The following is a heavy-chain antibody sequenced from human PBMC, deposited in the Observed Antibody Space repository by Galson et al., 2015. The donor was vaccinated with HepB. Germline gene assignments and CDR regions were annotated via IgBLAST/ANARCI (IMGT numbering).Heavy chain of an antibody. Sequence: SVKVSCKASGYTFTGYYMHWVRQAPGQGLEWMGWINPNSGGTNYAQKFQGRVTMTRDTSISTAYMELSSLRSEDTAVYYCAREVEIGVVTATYYFDYWGQGTLVTVSS. J-gene: IGHJ4*02. D-gene: IGHD2-21*02. V-gene: IGHV1-2*02. CDR1: GYTFTGYY. CDR3: AREVEIGVVTATYYFDY. CDR2: INPNSGGT.